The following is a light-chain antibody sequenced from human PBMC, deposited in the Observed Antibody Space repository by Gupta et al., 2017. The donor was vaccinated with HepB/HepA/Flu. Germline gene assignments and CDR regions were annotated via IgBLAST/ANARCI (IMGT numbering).Light chain of an antibody. CDR1: QSVSSN. CDR2: GAA. CDR3: QQKNNSYWT. Sequence: DTVMHPSPATLSVSPGVRATLSCRASQSVSSNLAWYQQKPGQAPRLLIYGAAIRATGVPATFSGGGSGTEGSPTSSSLQSEDVSVYYCQQKNNSYWTFGQGTKVEIK. J-gene: IGKJ1*01. V-gene: IGKV3-15*01.